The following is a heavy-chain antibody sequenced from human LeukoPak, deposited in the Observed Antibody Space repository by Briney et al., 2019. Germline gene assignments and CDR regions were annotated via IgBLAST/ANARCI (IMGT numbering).Heavy chain of an antibody. J-gene: IGHJ4*02. D-gene: IGHD3-3*01. CDR2: VKQDGSEK. CDR3: AGGVTGVDY. Sequence: PGGSLRLSCAVSRFTFRSYWMNGVRQAPGKGLEWVANVKQDGSEKNYLVSVRGRFTISRDNVKNSFYLQMSSLRVEDTALYYCAGGVTGVDYWGQGTLVTVSS. V-gene: IGHV3-7*04. CDR1: RFTFRSYW.